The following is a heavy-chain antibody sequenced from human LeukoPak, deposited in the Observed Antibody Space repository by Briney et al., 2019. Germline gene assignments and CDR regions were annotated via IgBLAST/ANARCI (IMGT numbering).Heavy chain of an antibody. Sequence: GGSLRLSCAASGFTFSSYSMNWVRQAPGKGLEWVSSISSSSSYIYYADSVKGRFTISRDNSKNTLYLQMNSLRAEDTAVYYCAKDSRYERWLQFPNWFDPWGQGTLVTVSS. CDR2: ISSSSSYI. CDR1: GFTFSSYS. V-gene: IGHV3-21*04. J-gene: IGHJ5*02. CDR3: AKDSRYERWLQFPNWFDP. D-gene: IGHD5-24*01.